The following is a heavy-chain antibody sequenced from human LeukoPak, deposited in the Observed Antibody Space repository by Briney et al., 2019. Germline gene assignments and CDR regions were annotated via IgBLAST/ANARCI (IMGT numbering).Heavy chain of an antibody. Sequence: GGSLRLSCAASGFTFSSYSMNYVRQAPGKGLEWVSGINWNGGSTGYADSVKGRFTISRDNAKNSLYLQMNSLRAEDTALYYCAINYYYDSSGYYKYWGQGTLVTVSS. J-gene: IGHJ4*02. V-gene: IGHV3-20*04. CDR3: AINYYYDSSGYYKY. D-gene: IGHD3-22*01. CDR1: GFTFSSYS. CDR2: INWNGGST.